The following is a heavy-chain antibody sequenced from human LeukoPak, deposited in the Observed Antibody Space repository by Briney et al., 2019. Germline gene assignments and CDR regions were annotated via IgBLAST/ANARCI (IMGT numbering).Heavy chain of an antibody. D-gene: IGHD3-3*01. CDR1: GGSISSYY. V-gene: IGHV4-59*01. J-gene: IGHJ4*02. CDR3: ARVLTNRYYDFWSGYSAGPFDY. Sequence: SETLSLTCTVSGGSISSYYWSRIRQPPGKGLEWIGYIYYSGSTNYNPSLKSRVTISVDTSKNQFSLKLSSVTAADTAVYYCARVLTNRYYDFWSGYSAGPFDYWGQGTLVTVSS. CDR2: IYYSGST.